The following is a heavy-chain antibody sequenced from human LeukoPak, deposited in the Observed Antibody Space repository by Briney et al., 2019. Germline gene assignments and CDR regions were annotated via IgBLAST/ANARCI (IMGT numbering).Heavy chain of an antibody. CDR1: GFSFSTYW. J-gene: IGHJ6*03. V-gene: IGHV3-74*01. CDR2: ISSDGSNT. D-gene: IGHD2-8*01. CDR3: ARGPSYGLNMDV. Sequence: PGGSLRLSCAASGFSFSTYWMHWVRQDARKGLVWVSRISSDGSNTIYADSVKGRFTIPRENAKNSLYLQMNSLRAGDTAVYYCARGPSYGLNMDVWAKGTTVTVSS.